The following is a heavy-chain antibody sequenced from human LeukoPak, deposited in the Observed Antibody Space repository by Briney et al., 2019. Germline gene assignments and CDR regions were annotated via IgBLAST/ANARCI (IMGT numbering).Heavy chain of an antibody. Sequence: PGGSLRLPCAASGFTFSSYAMSWVRQAPGKGLEWVSAISGSGDNTYYADSVKGRFTIPRDNSKNTLYLQMNNLRAEDTAVYYCATSPTFDPWGQGTLVTVSS. CDR1: GFTFSSYA. J-gene: IGHJ5*02. V-gene: IGHV3-23*01. CDR2: ISGSGDNT. CDR3: ATSPTFDP.